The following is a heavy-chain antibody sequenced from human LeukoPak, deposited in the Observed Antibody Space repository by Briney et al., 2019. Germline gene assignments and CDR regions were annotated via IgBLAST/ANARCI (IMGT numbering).Heavy chain of an antibody. Sequence: GGSLRLSCAASGFTFSSYGMHCVRQAPGKGLEWEAFIRYDGSNKYYADSVKGRFTISRDNSKNTLYLQMNSLRAEDTAVYYCAKDVYYYGSGSYFGWFDPWGQGTLVTVSS. CDR3: AKDVYYYGSGSYFGWFDP. CDR1: GFTFSSYG. J-gene: IGHJ5*02. CDR2: IRYDGSNK. D-gene: IGHD3-10*01. V-gene: IGHV3-30*02.